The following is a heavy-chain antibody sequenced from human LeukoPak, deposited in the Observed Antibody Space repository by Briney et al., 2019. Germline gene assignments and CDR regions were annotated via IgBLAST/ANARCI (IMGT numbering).Heavy chain of an antibody. D-gene: IGHD6-19*01. CDR2: INHSGST. V-gene: IGHV4-34*01. CDR3: ARGGAVADPYFFDY. Sequence: SETLSLTCAVYGGSFSGYYWSWIRQPPGKGLEWIGEINHSGSTNYNPSPKSRVTISVDTSKNQFSLKLSSVTAADTAVDYCARGGAVADPYFFDYWGQGTLVTVSS. CDR1: GGSFSGYY. J-gene: IGHJ4*02.